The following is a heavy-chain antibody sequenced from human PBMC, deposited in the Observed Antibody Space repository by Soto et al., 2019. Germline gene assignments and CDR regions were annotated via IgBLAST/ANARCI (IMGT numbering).Heavy chain of an antibody. CDR3: ARPHSGSYSAFDI. CDR1: GFTISSYW. Sequence: EVQLVESGGGLVQPGGSLRLSCAASGFTISSYWMSWVRQAPGKGLEWVANIKQDGSEKYYVDSVKGRFTISRDNAKNSLYLQMNSLRAEDTAVYYCARPHSGSYSAFDIWGQGTMVTVSS. CDR2: IKQDGSEK. D-gene: IGHD1-26*01. V-gene: IGHV3-7*01. J-gene: IGHJ3*02.